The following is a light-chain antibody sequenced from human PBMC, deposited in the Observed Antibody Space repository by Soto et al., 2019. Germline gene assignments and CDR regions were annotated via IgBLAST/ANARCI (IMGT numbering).Light chain of an antibody. V-gene: IGKV3-11*01. J-gene: IGKJ4*01. CDR2: DAS. CDR3: QQRSPPLT. CDR1: QSIGYY. Sequence: EIVLTQSPATLSLSPGERATLSCRASQSIGYYLAWYQQKPGQAPRLLFYDASNRATGVPVRFSGSGTGTDFTLTISSLETEDFALYSCQQRSPPLTFXRGTNADIK.